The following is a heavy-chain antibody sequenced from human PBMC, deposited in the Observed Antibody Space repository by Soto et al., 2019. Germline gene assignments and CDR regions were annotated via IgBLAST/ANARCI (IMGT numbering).Heavy chain of an antibody. J-gene: IGHJ4*02. CDR1: GGSISSSHW. V-gene: IGHV4-4*02. D-gene: IGHD6-13*01. CDR3: ARDKRAAAGILDN. Sequence: PSETLSLTCAVSGGSISSSHWWSWVRQPPGKGLECIGEIYHSGSTNYNPSLKSRVTISVDKSKNQFSLKLSSVTAADTAVYYCARDKRAAAGILDNWGQGTLVTVSS. CDR2: IYHSGST.